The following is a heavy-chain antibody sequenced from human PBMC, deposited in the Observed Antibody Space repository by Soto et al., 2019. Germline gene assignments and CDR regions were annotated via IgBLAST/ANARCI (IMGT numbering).Heavy chain of an antibody. V-gene: IGHV1-69*01. CDR2: IIPIFGTA. CDR1: GGTFSSYS. J-gene: IGHJ4*02. Sequence: QVQLVQSGAEVKKPGSSVNVSCKASGGTFSSYSINWVRQAPGQGLEWMGEIIPIFGTANYAQKLQGRVTITADESTSTAYMELSSLRSEDTAVYYCARDGGRHSGGIDYWGQGPLVTVSS. D-gene: IGHD1-26*01. CDR3: ARDGGRHSGGIDY.